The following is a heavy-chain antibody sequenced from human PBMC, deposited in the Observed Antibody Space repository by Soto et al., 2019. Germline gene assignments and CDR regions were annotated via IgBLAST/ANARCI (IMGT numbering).Heavy chain of an antibody. D-gene: IGHD2-2*01. Sequence: EVQLVESGGGLVQPGESLRLSCAASGLTFRSYWMHWVRQAPGKGLVWVSRINTDGSVAMYVDSVKGRFTISRDNAKNTLYLHMNSLRAEDTAVYYCVRAMQVGRLDSWGQGTLVTVSS. V-gene: IGHV3-74*03. CDR2: INTDGSVA. CDR3: VRAMQVGRLDS. CDR1: GLTFRSYW. J-gene: IGHJ4*02.